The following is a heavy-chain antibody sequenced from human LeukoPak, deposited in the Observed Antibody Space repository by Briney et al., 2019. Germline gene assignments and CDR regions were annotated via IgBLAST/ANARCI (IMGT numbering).Heavy chain of an antibody. D-gene: IGHD6-13*01. J-gene: IGHJ3*02. Sequence: PSETLSLTCTVSGGSISSGGYYWSWIRQPAGKGLEWIGRIYTSGSTNYNPSLKSRVTISVDTSKNQFSLKLSSVTAADTAVYYCARGLIAAAGSHAFDIWGQGTMVTVSS. CDR2: IYTSGST. CDR1: GGSISSGGYY. CDR3: ARGLIAAAGSHAFDI. V-gene: IGHV4-61*02.